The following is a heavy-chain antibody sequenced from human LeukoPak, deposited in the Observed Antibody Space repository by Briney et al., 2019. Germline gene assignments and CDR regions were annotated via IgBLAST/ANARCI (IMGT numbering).Heavy chain of an antibody. CDR3: ARWNDPTQNYYHYGMDV. V-gene: IGHV1-2*02. CDR1: GYRFSGYY. Sequence: AASVKVSCKASGYRFSGYYMYWVRQAPGQGLEWMGWINPNCGGSKYAQKFQGRVTMTRDTSISTAYMELNSLRSDDTAVYYCARWNDPTQNYYHYGMDVWGQGTTVTVSS. D-gene: IGHD1-1*01. J-gene: IGHJ6*02. CDR2: INPNCGGS.